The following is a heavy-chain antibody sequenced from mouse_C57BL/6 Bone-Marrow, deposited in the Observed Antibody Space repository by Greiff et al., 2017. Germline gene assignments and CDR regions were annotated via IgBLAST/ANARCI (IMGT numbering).Heavy chain of an antibody. V-gene: IGHV1-49*01. CDR1: YFAFTASA. CDR3: GSHWWCAV. CDR2: FTLNSDAT. Sequence: LKQSGAELVRPGSSVKLSCKDSYFAFTASAMHWVKQRPGHGLEWIGAFTLNSDATAYSEKFKGKATLTANTSSSTAYMELNSLPSEDSAFYYCGSHWWCAVWGTGTTVTVSA. D-gene: IGHD1-1*01. J-gene: IGHJ1*03.